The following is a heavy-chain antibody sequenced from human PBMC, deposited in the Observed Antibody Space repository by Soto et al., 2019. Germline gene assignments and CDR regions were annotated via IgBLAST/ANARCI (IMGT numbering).Heavy chain of an antibody. CDR2: ISHSGST. J-gene: IGHJ4*02. V-gene: IGHV4-30-2*01. CDR3: ARGAAMVDY. Sequence: QLQLQESGSGLVKPSQTLSLTCAVSGGSISSGGYSWSWIRQPPGKGLECIGYISHSGSTYYNPSLKSRVTIPPDRSKNQFPLKLSAVTAADTAVYYCARGAAMVDYWGQGTLVTVSS. D-gene: IGHD5-18*01. CDR1: GGSISSGGYS.